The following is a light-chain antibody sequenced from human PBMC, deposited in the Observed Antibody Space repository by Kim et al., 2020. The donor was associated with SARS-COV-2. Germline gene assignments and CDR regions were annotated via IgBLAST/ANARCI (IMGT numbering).Light chain of an antibody. CDR3: CSYAGSSTPNWV. CDR1: SSDVGSYNL. Sequence: QSALTQPASVSGSPGQSITISCTGTSSDVGSYNLVSWYQQHPGKAPKLMIYEVSKQPSGVSNRFSGSKSGNTASLTISGLQAEDEADYYCCSYAGSSTPNWVFGGGTQLTVL. J-gene: IGLJ3*02. CDR2: EVS. V-gene: IGLV2-23*02.